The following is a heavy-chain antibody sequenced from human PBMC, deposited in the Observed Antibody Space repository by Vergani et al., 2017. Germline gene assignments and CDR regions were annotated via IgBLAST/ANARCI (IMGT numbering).Heavy chain of an antibody. J-gene: IGHJ3*02. CDR2: ISSNGGST. V-gene: IGHV3-64D*06. Sequence: EVQLVESGGGLVQPGGSLRLSCSASGFTFSSYAMHWVRQAPGKGLEYVSAISSNGGSTYYADSVKGRFTISRDNSKNTLYLQMSSLRAEDTAVYYCVKELPEIIVVVTQGAFDIWGQGTMVTVSS. D-gene: IGHD2-21*02. CDR1: GFTFSSYA. CDR3: VKELPEIIVVVTQGAFDI.